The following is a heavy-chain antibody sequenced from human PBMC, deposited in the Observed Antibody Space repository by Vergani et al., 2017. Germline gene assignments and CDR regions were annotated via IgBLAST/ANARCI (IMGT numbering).Heavy chain of an antibody. J-gene: IGHJ4*02. CDR1: GFTFGDYA. V-gene: IGHV3-49*04. CDR2: IRSKAYGGTT. Sequence: EVQLVESGGGLVQPGRSLRLSCTASGFTFGDYAMSWVRQAPGKGLEWVGFIRSKAYGGTTEYAASVKGRCTISRDDSKSIAYLQMNSLKTEDTAVYYCTRDPTDYYDSSGQAFDYWGQGTLVTVSS. D-gene: IGHD3-22*01. CDR3: TRDPTDYYDSSGQAFDY.